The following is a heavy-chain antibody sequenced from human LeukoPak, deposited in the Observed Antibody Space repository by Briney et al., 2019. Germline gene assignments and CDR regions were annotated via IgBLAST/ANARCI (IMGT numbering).Heavy chain of an antibody. Sequence: SETLSLTCTVSGYSISSGYYWGWIRQPPGKGLEWIGSIYHSGSTNYNPSLKSRVTISVDTSKNQFSLKLSSVTAADTAVYYCAGEAVAGTYYYYYYMDVWGKGTTVTISS. J-gene: IGHJ6*03. CDR1: GYSISSGYY. CDR3: AGEAVAGTYYYYYYMDV. D-gene: IGHD6-19*01. V-gene: IGHV4-38-2*02. CDR2: IYHSGST.